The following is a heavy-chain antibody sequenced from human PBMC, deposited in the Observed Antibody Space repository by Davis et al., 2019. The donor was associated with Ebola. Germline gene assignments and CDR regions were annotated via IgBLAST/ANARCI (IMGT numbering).Heavy chain of an antibody. CDR1: GFTFSNAW. CDR3: TAELLPDY. D-gene: IGHD3-10*01. V-gene: IGHV3-15*07. Sequence: PSETLSLTCAASGFTFSNAWMNWVRQAPGKGLEWVGRIKSKTDGGTTDYAAPVKGRFTISRDDSKNTLYLQMNSLKTEDTAVYYCTAELLPDYWGQGTLVTVSS. CDR2: IKSKTDGGTT. J-gene: IGHJ4*02.